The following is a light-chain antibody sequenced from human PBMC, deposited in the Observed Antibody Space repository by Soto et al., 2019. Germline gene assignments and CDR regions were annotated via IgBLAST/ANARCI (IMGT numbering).Light chain of an antibody. CDR1: QDISNY. CDR3: QKYNIAPPWT. J-gene: IGKJ1*01. Sequence: DIQMTQSPSSLSASVGDRVTITCRATQDISNYLAWYQQKPGKVPNLLIYAASTLQSGVPSRFSGSGSGTDFTLTISSLLPEDVATYYCQKYNIAPPWTFGQGTKVEI. V-gene: IGKV1-27*01. CDR2: AAS.